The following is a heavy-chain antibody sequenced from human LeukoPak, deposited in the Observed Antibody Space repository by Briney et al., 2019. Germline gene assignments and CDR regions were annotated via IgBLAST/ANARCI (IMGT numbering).Heavy chain of an antibody. CDR2: ISGSGGST. Sequence: GGSLRLSCTASGFTFSSYAMSWVRQAPGKGLEWVSAISGSGGSTYYADSVKGRFTISRDNSKITLYLQMNSLRAEDTAVYYCARGRSSGWLNNFDYWGQGTLVTVSS. CDR3: ARGRSSGWLNNFDY. CDR1: GFTFSSYA. D-gene: IGHD6-19*01. V-gene: IGHV3-23*01. J-gene: IGHJ4*02.